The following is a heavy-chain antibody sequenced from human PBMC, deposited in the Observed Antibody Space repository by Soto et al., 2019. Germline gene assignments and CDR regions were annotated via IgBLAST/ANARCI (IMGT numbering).Heavy chain of an antibody. V-gene: IGHV3-23*01. J-gene: IGHJ4*02. CDR1: GFTFSSYA. D-gene: IGHD3-22*01. CDR2: ISGSGGST. Sequence: SGGSLRLSCAASGFTFSSYAMSWVRQAPGKGLEWVSAISGSGGSTYYADSVKGRFTISRDDSKNTLYLQMNSLRAEDTAVYYCAIYYYDRSGYLDYWGQGTLVTVSS. CDR3: AIYYYDRSGYLDY.